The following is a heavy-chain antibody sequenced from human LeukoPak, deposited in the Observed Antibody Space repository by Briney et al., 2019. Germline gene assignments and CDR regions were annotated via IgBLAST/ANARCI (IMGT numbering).Heavy chain of an antibody. CDR3: ARLRPSPKTYYYYMDV. J-gene: IGHJ6*03. Sequence: SETLSLTCTVSGGSISSGGYYWSWTRQHPGKGLEWIGYIYYSGSTYYNPSLKSRVTISVDTSKNQFSLKLSSVAAADTAVYYCARLRPSPKTYYYYMDVWGKGTTVTVSS. V-gene: IGHV4-31*03. CDR2: IYYSGST. CDR1: GGSISSGGYY.